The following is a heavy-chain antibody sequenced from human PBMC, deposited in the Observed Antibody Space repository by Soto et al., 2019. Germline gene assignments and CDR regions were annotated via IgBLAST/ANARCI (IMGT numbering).Heavy chain of an antibody. D-gene: IGHD2-8*01. CDR2: IYYSGTT. V-gene: IGHV4-39*01. J-gene: IGHJ4*02. CDR3: VSQRTSVLTQAYFDY. Sequence: PSETLSLTCTVSGGSVSNNNYYWGWIRQPPGKGLEWIGSIYYSGTTYYNSSLKSRVTVSVDSSKNQFSLNLNSVTASDTAVYYCVSQRTSVLTQAYFDYWGPGALVTVSS. CDR1: GGSVSNNNYY.